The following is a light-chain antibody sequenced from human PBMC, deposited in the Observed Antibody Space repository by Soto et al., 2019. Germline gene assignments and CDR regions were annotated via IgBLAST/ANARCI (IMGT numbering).Light chain of an antibody. CDR2: GAS. V-gene: IGKV3-20*01. CDR1: QTVSSNY. J-gene: IGKJ1*01. CDR3: QQYDGSST. Sequence: IVVSQSPGTVALSPGERATLSCRASQTVSSNYLAWYQQKPGQAPRLLIYGASSRATGIPDRFSGSGSGTDFTLTISRLEPEDFAVYYCQQYDGSSTFGQGTKVDI.